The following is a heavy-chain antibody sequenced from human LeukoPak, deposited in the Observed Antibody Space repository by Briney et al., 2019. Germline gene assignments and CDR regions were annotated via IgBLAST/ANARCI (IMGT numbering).Heavy chain of an antibody. CDR2: IYTSGST. CDR1: GGSISSGSYY. J-gene: IGHJ6*02. CDR3: ARGGGPRITMVRGVIHDYYYGMDV. D-gene: IGHD3-10*01. V-gene: IGHV4-61*02. Sequence: SETLSLTCTVSGGSISSGSYYWSWIRQPAGKGLEWIGRIYTSGSTNYSPSLKSRVTISVDTSKNQFSLKLSSVTAADTAVYYCARGGGPRITMVRGVIHDYYYGMDVWGQGTTVTVSS.